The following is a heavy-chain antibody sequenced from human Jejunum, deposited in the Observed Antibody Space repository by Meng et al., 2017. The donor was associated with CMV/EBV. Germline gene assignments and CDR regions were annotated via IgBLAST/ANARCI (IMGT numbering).Heavy chain of an antibody. V-gene: IGHV2-5*02. CDR3: AHRMRDGYNQGIMS. D-gene: IGHD5-24*01. Sequence: QITLKESGPTLVEPTRTLTLTCRFSGFSLKTEGVGVGWIRQAPGKAPEWLAVIYWDNDDGYSPALKRRLALTKDTSKNEVVLTMTNVDPVDTATYYCAHRMRDGYNQGIMSWGQGILVTVSS. CDR2: IYWDNDD. CDR1: GFSLKTEGVG. J-gene: IGHJ5*02.